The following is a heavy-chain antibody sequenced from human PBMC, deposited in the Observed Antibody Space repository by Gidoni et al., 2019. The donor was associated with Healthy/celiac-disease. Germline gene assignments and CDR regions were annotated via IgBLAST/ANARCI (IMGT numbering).Heavy chain of an antibody. CDR1: GGSISSYY. Sequence: QVQLQESGPGLVKPSETLSLTCTVSGGSISSYYWSWIRQPPGKGLEWIGYIYYSGSTNYNPPLKSRVTISVDTSKNQFSLKLSSVTAADTAVYYCARSPPRRVVPAAMKTNWFDPWGQGTLVTVSS. CDR2: IYYSGST. D-gene: IGHD2-2*01. V-gene: IGHV4-59*01. CDR3: ARSPPRRVVPAAMKTNWFDP. J-gene: IGHJ5*02.